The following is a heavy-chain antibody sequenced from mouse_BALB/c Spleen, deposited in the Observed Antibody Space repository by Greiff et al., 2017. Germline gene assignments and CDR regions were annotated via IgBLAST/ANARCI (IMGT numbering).Heavy chain of an antibody. CDR2: ISNGGGST. CDR1: GFTFSSYT. V-gene: IGHV5-12-2*01. J-gene: IGHJ1*01. Sequence: EVQLVQSGGGLVQPGGSLKLSCAASGFTFSSYTMSWVRQTPEKRLEWVAYISNGGGSTYYPNTVKGRFTISRDNAKNTLYLQMSSLKSEDTAMYYDARVPYYYGSSYGYFDVWGAGTTVTVSS. D-gene: IGHD1-1*01. CDR3: ARVPYYYGSSYGYFDV.